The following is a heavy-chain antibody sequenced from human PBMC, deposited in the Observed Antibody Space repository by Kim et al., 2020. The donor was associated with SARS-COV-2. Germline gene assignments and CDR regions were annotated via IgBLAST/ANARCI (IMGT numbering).Heavy chain of an antibody. V-gene: IGHV4-31*03. CDR1: GGSISSGGDY. CDR2: IYSSGST. Sequence: SETLSLTCNVSGGSISSGGDYWSWIRQHPGKGLEWIGYIYSSGSTYYNPSLKSRVTISVDTSKNQFSLELSSVTAADTAIYYCARTYSSSYYFDYWGQGT. D-gene: IGHD6-13*01. J-gene: IGHJ4*02. CDR3: ARTYSSSYYFDY.